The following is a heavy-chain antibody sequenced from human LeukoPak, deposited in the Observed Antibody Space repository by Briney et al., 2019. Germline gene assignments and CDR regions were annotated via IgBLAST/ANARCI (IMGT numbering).Heavy chain of an antibody. J-gene: IGHJ6*02. D-gene: IGHD6-13*01. CDR3: ARDCHSSSWYYGVRSCMDV. CDR2: INPNSGGT. CDR1: GYTFTGYY. V-gene: IGHV1-2*06. Sequence: GASVKVSCKASGYTFTGYYMHWVRQAPGQGLEWMGRINPNSGGTNYAQKFQGRVTMTRDTSISTAYMELSRLRSDDTAVYYCARDCHSSSWYYGVRSCMDVWGQGTTVTVSS.